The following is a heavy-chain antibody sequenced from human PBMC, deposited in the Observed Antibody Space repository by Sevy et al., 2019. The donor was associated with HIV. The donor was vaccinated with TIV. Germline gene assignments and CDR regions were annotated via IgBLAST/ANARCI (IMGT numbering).Heavy chain of an antibody. CDR3: ATTKDYYESSGSPFDY. J-gene: IGHJ4*02. CDR1: GKTLTQLS. CDR2: YDPEDDKR. V-gene: IGHV1-24*01. D-gene: IGHD3-22*01. Sequence: ASVKVSCKVSGKTLTQLSMHWVRQAPGKGREWMGSYDPEDDKRIYAQKLQGRVTMTEDTSTDTAYMELRILRSEDTAVYYCATTKDYYESSGSPFDYWGQGTLVTVSS.